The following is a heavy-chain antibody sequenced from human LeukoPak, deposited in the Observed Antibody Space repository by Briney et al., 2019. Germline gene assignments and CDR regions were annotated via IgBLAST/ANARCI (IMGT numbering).Heavy chain of an antibody. Sequence: ASVKLSCKASGYTFTSYGISWVRHAPAQGLEWMGWISAYNGNTNYAQTLPGRVTMTTDTSTSTAYMELRSLRSDDTAVYYCARGGNSGYENDNWGQGTLVTVSS. CDR3: ARGGNSGYENDN. CDR2: ISAYNGNT. J-gene: IGHJ4*02. CDR1: GYTFTSYG. V-gene: IGHV1-18*01. D-gene: IGHD5-12*01.